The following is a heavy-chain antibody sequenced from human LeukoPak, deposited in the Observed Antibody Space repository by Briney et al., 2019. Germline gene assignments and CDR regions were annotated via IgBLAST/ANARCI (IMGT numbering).Heavy chain of an antibody. CDR1: GFIFSSYS. CDR2: ITGSGGNT. V-gene: IGHV3-23*01. Sequence: GGSLRLSCAASGFIFSSYSMSWVRQAPGMGLEWVSVITGSGGNTYYADSVKGRFTISKDNSKNTVYLQMSSLRVDDTAVYYCAKAASSSWPSYYYGMDVWGQGTTATVSS. CDR3: AKAASSSWPSYYYGMDV. J-gene: IGHJ6*02. D-gene: IGHD6-13*01.